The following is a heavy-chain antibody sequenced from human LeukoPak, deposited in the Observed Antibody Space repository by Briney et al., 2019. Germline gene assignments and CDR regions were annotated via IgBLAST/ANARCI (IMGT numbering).Heavy chain of an antibody. CDR3: AKAPPDSYYYYYGMDV. J-gene: IGHJ6*02. V-gene: IGHV3-23*01. CDR1: GFTFSGYA. D-gene: IGHD5-18*01. Sequence: PGGSLRLSCAASGFTFSGYAMTWVRQAPGKGLEWVLAISGRGGSTYYADSVKGRFTISRDNSKNTLYLQMNSLRAEDTAVYYCAKAPPDSYYYYYGMDVWGQGTTVTVSS. CDR2: ISGRGGST.